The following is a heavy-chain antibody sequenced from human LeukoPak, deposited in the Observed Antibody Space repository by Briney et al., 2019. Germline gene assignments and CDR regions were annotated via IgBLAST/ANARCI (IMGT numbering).Heavy chain of an antibody. CDR2: ISGSGDST. J-gene: IGHJ4*02. Sequence: GGSLRLSCAASGFTFSSYAMSWVRQAPGKGLEWVSTISGSGDSTYYADSVKGRLTISRDNSKNTLYLQMNSLRAEDTAVYYCAKSPDVAGTGRFDYWGQGTLVTVSS. D-gene: IGHD6-19*01. CDR3: AKSPDVAGTGRFDY. CDR1: GFTFSSYA. V-gene: IGHV3-23*01.